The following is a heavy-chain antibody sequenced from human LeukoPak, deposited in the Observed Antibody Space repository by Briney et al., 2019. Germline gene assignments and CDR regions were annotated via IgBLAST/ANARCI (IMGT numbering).Heavy chain of an antibody. J-gene: IGHJ4*02. CDR3: AKGPQLYSGYHPAY. V-gene: IGHV3-23*01. CDR1: GFSFSNDA. Sequence: GGSLRLSCAASGFSFSNDAMTWVRQAPGKGLEWVSTITGSDDTTYYTDSVKGRFTISRDHSNNMLHLLMNSLRNEDTAIYYCAKGPQLYSGYHPAYWGQGTLVTVSS. CDR2: ITGSDDTT. D-gene: IGHD5-12*01.